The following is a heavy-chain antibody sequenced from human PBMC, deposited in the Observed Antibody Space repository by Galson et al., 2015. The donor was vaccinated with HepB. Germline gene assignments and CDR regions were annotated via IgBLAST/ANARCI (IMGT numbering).Heavy chain of an antibody. CDR1: GFIFSSYA. V-gene: IGHV3-23*01. D-gene: IGHD3-10*01. CDR2: ISGSGGST. J-gene: IGHJ6*02. Sequence: SLRLSCAASGFIFSSYAMSWVRQAPGKGLEWVSAISGSGGSTYYADSVKGRFTISRDNSKNTLYLQMNSLRAEDTAVYYCARTGGLWFGELPLSYYYYGMDVWGQGTTVTVSS. CDR3: ARTGGLWFGELPLSYYYYGMDV.